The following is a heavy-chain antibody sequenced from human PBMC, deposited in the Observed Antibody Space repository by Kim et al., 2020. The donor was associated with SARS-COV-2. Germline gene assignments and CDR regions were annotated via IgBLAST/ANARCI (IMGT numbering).Heavy chain of an antibody. CDR1: GGSFSGYY. J-gene: IGHJ4*02. V-gene: IGHV4-34*01. CDR2: INHSGST. Sequence: SETLSLTCAVYGGSFSGYYWSWIRQPPGKGLEWIGEINHSGSTNYNPSLKSRVTISVDTSKNQFSLKLSSVTAADTAVYYCARFRPRDCSSTSCYFLDYELDYWGQGTLVTVSS. D-gene: IGHD2-2*01. CDR3: ARFRPRDCSSTSCYFLDYELDY.